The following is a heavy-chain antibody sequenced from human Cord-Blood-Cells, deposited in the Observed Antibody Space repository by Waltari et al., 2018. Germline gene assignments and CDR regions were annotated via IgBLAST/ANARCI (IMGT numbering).Heavy chain of an antibody. Sequence: EVQLVESGGGWVQPGGSLRRSCAAYGCTCSSYWMSWVPQAPGKGMEWVAKIKQDGSEKYYVDSVKGRFTISRDNAKNSLYLQMNSLRAEDTAVYYCARVSLGMGDAFDIWGQGTMVTVSS. CDR1: GCTCSSYW. CDR3: ARVSLGMGDAFDI. D-gene: IGHD7-27*01. V-gene: IGHV3-7*01. J-gene: IGHJ3*02. CDR2: IKQDGSEK.